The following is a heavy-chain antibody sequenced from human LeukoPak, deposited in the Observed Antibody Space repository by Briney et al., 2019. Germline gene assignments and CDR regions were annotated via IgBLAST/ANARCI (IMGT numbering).Heavy chain of an antibody. CDR3: ARAAYGGKSGPIGY. CDR2: IYSSGNT. D-gene: IGHD4-23*01. V-gene: IGHV4-4*07. J-gene: IGHJ4*02. CDR1: GGSISSHY. Sequence: SETLSLTCAVSGGSISSHYWSWIRQPAGKGLEWIGRIYSSGNTNYNPSLKNRVTMSVDTSKNQFSLKLSSVTVADTAVYYCARAAYGGKSGPIGYWGQGTLVTVSS.